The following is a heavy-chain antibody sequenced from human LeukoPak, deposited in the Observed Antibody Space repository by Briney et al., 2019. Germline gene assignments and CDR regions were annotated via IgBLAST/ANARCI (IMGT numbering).Heavy chain of an antibody. Sequence: GGSLRLSCVTSGFTFSTSWMSWVRQAPGKGLEWVASINPDGSTRHHVDSVKGRFTIFRDNAKKSLSLQMGALRAEDTAVYFCAKLLGTATRYDYWGLGTLVIVSS. D-gene: IGHD1-7*01. CDR1: GFTFSTSW. CDR2: INPDGSTR. J-gene: IGHJ4*02. V-gene: IGHV3-7*01. CDR3: AKLLGTATRYDY.